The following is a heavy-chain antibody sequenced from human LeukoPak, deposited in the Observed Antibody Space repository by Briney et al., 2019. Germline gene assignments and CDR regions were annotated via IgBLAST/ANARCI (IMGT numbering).Heavy chain of an antibody. CDR2: INHSGST. CDR3: ARVSDLPYTMVRGVPPIAPFDY. V-gene: IGHV4-34*01. J-gene: IGHJ4*02. Sequence: SETLSLTCAVYGGSFSGYYWSWIRQPPGKGLEWIGEINHSGSTNYNPSLKSRVTISVDTSKNQFSLKLGSVTAADTAVYYCARVSDLPYTMVRGVPPIAPFDYWGQGTLVTVSS. CDR1: GGSFSGYY. D-gene: IGHD3-10*01.